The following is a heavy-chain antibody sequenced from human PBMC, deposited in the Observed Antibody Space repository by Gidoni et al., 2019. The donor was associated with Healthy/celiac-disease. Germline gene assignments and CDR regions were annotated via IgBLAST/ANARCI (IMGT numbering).Heavy chain of an antibody. Sequence: GFTFDDYAMHWVRQAPGKGLEWVSGISWNSGSIGYADSVKGRFTISRDNAKNSLYLQMNSLRAEDTALYYCAKDLRRSSSGYYSLTYYFDYWGQGTLVTVSS. V-gene: IGHV3-9*01. J-gene: IGHJ4*02. CDR3: AKDLRRSSSGYYSLTYYFDY. CDR1: GFTFDDYA. D-gene: IGHD3-22*01. CDR2: ISWNSGSI.